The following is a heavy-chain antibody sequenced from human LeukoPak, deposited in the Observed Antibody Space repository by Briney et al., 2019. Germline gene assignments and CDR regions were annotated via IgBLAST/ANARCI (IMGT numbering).Heavy chain of an antibody. J-gene: IGHJ6*03. V-gene: IGHV1-2*02. CDR3: AFSSYYLQGNYYYMDV. Sequence: GASVKVSCKASEYTFTGYYMHWVRQAPGQGLEWMGWINPNSGGTNYAQKFQGRVTMTTDTSTSTVYMELRSLRSDDTAVYYCAFSSYYLQGNYYYMDVWGKGTTVTVSS. CDR2: INPNSGGT. CDR1: EYTFTGYY. D-gene: IGHD1-26*01.